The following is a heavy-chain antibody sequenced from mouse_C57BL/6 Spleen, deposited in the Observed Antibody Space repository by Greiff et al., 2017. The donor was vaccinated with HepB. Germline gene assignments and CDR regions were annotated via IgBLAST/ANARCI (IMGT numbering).Heavy chain of an antibody. CDR3: ARWKSGNYGGLCD. CDR1: GYTFTSYW. CDR2: IYPGSGST. D-gene: IGHD2-1*01. J-gene: IGHJ3*01. Sequence: QVQLQQPGAELVKPGASVKMSCKASGYTFTSYWITWVKQRPGQGLEWIGDIYPGSGSTNYNEKFKSKATLTVDTSSSTAYMQLSSLTSEDSAVYYCARWKSGNYGGLCDWGQGTLVTVSA. V-gene: IGHV1-55*01.